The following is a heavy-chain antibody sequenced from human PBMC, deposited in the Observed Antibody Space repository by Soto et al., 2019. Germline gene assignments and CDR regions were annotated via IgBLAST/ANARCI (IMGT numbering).Heavy chain of an antibody. CDR2: IGTAGDT. CDR1: GFTFSSYD. V-gene: IGHV3-13*01. J-gene: IGHJ5*02. Sequence: GGSLRLSGAASGFTFSSYDMHWVRQATGKGLEWVSAIGTAGDTYYPGSVKGRFTISRENAKNSLYLQMNSLRAGDTAVYYCARGKVRDYYGSGSYPPLWWFDPWGQGTLVTVSS. D-gene: IGHD3-10*01. CDR3: ARGKVRDYYGSGSYPPLWWFDP.